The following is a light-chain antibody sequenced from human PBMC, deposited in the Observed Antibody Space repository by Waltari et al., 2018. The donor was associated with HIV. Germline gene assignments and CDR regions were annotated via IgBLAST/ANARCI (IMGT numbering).Light chain of an antibody. CDR1: SSNIGTKT. Sequence: QSVLTQPPSASGTPGQRGTISCSGSSSNIGTKTVNWYQQLPGSAPKFLMYGNHVRPSGVPDRFSGSKSGTSASLAISGLRSEDEADYYCAAWDDSLNAWVFGGGTKVTVL. J-gene: IGLJ3*02. CDR2: GNH. CDR3: AAWDDSLNAWV. V-gene: IGLV1-44*01.